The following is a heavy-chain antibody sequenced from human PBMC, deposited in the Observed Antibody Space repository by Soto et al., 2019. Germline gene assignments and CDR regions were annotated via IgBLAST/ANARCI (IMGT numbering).Heavy chain of an antibody. CDR3: AKASRKYRSNWTDY. J-gene: IGHJ4*02. Sequence: EVQLVESGGGLVQPGRSLRLSCAGSGFTFDDYAMHWVREAPGKGLEWVSGISWNSGSIGYADPVKGRFTISRDNDKNNLYQQMNSRSDEDTTLYHCAKASRKYRSNWTDYWGQGTLVTVSS. CDR1: GFTFDDYA. V-gene: IGHV3-9*01. D-gene: IGHD6-13*01. CDR2: ISWNSGSI.